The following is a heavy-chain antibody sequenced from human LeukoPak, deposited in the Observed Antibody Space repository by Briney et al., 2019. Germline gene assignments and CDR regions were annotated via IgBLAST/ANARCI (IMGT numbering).Heavy chain of an antibody. V-gene: IGHV6-1*01. Sequence: QTLSLTCAISGDSVSSNSAAWSWIRQSPSRGLEWLGRTYYRSEWYNEYAVSVKSPITISPDTSKNQFSLQLNSVTPEDTAVHYCATDGGNYGNFYGMDVWGQGTTVTVSS. CDR1: GDSVSSNSAA. J-gene: IGHJ6*02. D-gene: IGHD1-7*01. CDR3: ATDGGNYGNFYGMDV. CDR2: TYYRSEWYN.